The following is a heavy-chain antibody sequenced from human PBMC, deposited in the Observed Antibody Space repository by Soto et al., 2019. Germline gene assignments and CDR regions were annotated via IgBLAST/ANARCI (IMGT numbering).Heavy chain of an antibody. Sequence: GGSLRLSCAASGFTFTRYSMNWVRQAPGKGLEWVSPISSTTNYIYYGDSMKGRFTISRDNAKNSLYLEMDSLRAEDTAVYYCARESEELTSNFDYWGQGTLVTVSS. D-gene: IGHD1-7*01. CDR1: GFTFTRYS. CDR3: ARESEELTSNFDY. J-gene: IGHJ4*02. CDR2: ISSTTNYI. V-gene: IGHV3-21*06.